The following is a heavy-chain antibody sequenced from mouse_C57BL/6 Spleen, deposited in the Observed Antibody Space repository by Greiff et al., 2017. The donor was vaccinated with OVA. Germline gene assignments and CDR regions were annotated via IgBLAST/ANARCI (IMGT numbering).Heavy chain of an antibody. CDR2: IYLRSGNT. CDR3: AREERAETGDY. Sequence: QVTLKVSGAELARLGASVMLFCKAFGYTFTSYGISWLMQRIGLGLVWIGEIYLRSGNTYYNERFKGKATLAADKSSSTAYMELRSLTSEDSAVYFCAREERAETGDYWGQGTTLAVSS. V-gene: IGHV1-81*01. J-gene: IGHJ2*01. D-gene: IGHD3-3*01. CDR1: GYTFTSYG.